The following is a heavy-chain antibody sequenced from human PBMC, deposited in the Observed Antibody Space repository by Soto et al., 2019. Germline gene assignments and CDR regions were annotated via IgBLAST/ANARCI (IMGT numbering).Heavy chain of an antibody. CDR3: ARGSTDSYPGSRIFDF. V-gene: IGHV3-23*01. Sequence: PXGSLRLSCVASGLTFGSRAMTWVRQAPGEGLQWVSTITDTGGDAKYADSVRGRFVISRDNSKKTLYLQMNSLTAEDSAMYYCARGSTDSYPGSRIFDFWGRGTLVTV. D-gene: IGHD3-10*01. CDR1: GLTFGSRA. J-gene: IGHJ4*02. CDR2: ITDTGGDA.